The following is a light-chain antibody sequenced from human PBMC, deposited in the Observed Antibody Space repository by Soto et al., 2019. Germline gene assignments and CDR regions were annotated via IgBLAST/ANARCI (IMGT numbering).Light chain of an antibody. V-gene: IGLV2-14*01. J-gene: IGLJ2*01. CDR3: ISYASSSTVV. Sequence: QSAMTQPASVSGSPGQSITISCTGTSSDVGGYNYVSWYQQHPGKAPKLMIYEVSNRPSGVSNRFSGSKSGNTASLTISGLHAEVESDYYCISYASSSTVVFGGGTKLTVL. CDR1: SSDVGGYNY. CDR2: EVS.